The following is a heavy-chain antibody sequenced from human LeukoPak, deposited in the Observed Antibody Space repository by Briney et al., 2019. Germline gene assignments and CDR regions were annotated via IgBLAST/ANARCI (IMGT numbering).Heavy chain of an antibody. J-gene: IGHJ6*02. CDR2: TYYRSKWFN. CDR1: GDSVSSNSAA. Sequence: SQTLSLTCAISGDSVSSNSAAWNWIRQSPSRGLKWLGRTYYRSKWFNDYAVAVKSRITINPDTFKNQFSLQLTSVIPDDTAVYYCARGQWSRGVAKDVWGQGTTVTVSS. D-gene: IGHD2-15*01. V-gene: IGHV6-1*01. CDR3: ARGQWSRGVAKDV.